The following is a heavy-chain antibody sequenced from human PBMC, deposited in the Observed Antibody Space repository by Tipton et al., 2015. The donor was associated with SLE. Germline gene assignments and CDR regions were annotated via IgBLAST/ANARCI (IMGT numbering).Heavy chain of an antibody. CDR2: IYTSGST. CDR3: ARGRTIFGVPPTDY. Sequence: TLSLTCTVSGGSISSGSYYWSWIRQPAGRGLEWIGRIYTSGSTNYNPSLKSRVTISVDTSKNQFSLKLSSVTAADTAVYYCARGRTIFGVPPTDYWGQGTLVTVSS. CDR1: GGSISSGSYY. D-gene: IGHD3-3*01. J-gene: IGHJ4*02. V-gene: IGHV4-61*02.